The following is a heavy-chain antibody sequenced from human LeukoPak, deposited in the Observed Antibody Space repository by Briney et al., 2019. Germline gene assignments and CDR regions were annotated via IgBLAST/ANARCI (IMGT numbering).Heavy chain of an antibody. CDR3: AREGDRGIQVDDFFDI. Sequence: GGSRRLSCAASGFTFSMYSMAWVRQAPGKGLEWVAVINGAGGYTFYSDSVKGRFTISRDNFENTLYLQINSLRAEDTAVYYCAREGDRGIQVDDFFDIWGQGTLVTVSS. CDR1: GFTFSMYS. J-gene: IGHJ4*02. D-gene: IGHD6-19*01. CDR2: INGAGGYT. V-gene: IGHV3-23*01.